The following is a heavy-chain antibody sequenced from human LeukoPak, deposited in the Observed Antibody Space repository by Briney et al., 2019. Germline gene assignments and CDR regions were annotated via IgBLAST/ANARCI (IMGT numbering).Heavy chain of an antibody. V-gene: IGHV3-48*01. CDR1: GFAFSNYW. CDR3: AKDSGSSGYYTLDY. D-gene: IGHD3-22*01. Sequence: GGSLRLSCAASGFAFSNYWMSWVRQAPGKGLEWVSYISSRGGAIYYADSVKGRFTISRDNSKNTLYLQMNSLRAEDTAVYYCAKDSGSSGYYTLDYWGQGTLVTVSS. CDR2: ISSRGGAI. J-gene: IGHJ4*02.